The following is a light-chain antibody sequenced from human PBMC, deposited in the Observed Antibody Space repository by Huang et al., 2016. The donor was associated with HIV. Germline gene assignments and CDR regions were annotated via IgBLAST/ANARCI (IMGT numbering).Light chain of an antibody. CDR1: QNVKSD. CDR2: GAS. CDR3: HQYNDWPRT. V-gene: IGKV3-15*01. J-gene: IGKJ1*01. Sequence: EIVMTQSPASLPVSPVERATLSCRARQNVKSDLAWYQKKPGQPPRLLMYGASTRAPGVPPRFSGSGSGTNFTLTISILQSEDFALYYCHQYNDWPRTFGQGTKVEVK.